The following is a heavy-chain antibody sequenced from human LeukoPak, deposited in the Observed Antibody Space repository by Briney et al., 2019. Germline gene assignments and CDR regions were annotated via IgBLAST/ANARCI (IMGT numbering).Heavy chain of an antibody. D-gene: IGHD3-10*01. V-gene: IGHV3-11*04. CDR1: GGSLSSSSYY. J-gene: IGHJ6*03. Sequence: LSLTCTVSGGSLSSSSYYWGWIRQAPGKGLEWISFISTSGSTIYYADSVKGRFTISRDNAKNSLYLQMNSLRAEDTAVYYCARDAFSGSPSYYYYYYMDAWGKGTTVTISS. CDR3: ARDAFSGSPSYYYYYYMDA. CDR2: ISTSGSTI.